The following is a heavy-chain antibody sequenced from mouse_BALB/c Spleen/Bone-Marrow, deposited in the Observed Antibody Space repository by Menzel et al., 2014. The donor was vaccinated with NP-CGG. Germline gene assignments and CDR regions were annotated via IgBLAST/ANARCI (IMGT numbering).Heavy chain of an antibody. CDR2: IYPGDGDT. Sequence: VKVVESGAELVRPGSSVKISCKASGYAISSYWMNWVKQGPGQGLEWIGQIYPGDGDTNYNGKFKGKATLTADKSSSTAYMQISSLTSEDSAVYFCARGRGWYLDYWGQGTTLTVSS. V-gene: IGHV1-80*01. J-gene: IGHJ2*01. CDR1: GYAISSYW. D-gene: IGHD2-3*01. CDR3: ARGRGWYLDY.